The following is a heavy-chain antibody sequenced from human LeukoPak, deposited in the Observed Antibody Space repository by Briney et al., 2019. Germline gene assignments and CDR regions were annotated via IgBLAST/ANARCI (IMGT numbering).Heavy chain of an antibody. V-gene: IGHV3-66*02. CDR2: IYSGGST. Sequence: GGSLRLSCAASGFTVSSNYMSWVRQAPGKGLEWVSVIYSGGSTYYADSVRGRFTISRDNSKSTLYLQMNSLRAEDTAVYYCARPIAAAGPSHGGQGTLVTVSS. CDR1: GFTVSSNY. CDR3: ARPIAAAGPSH. J-gene: IGHJ4*02. D-gene: IGHD6-13*01.